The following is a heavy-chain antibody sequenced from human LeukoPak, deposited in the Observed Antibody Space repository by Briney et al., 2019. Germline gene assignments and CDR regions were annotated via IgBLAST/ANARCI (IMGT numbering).Heavy chain of an antibody. V-gene: IGHV3-74*01. CDR1: GFAFSSYW. CDR3: ARNSFSSWYPACDY. J-gene: IGHJ4*02. D-gene: IGHD6-13*01. CDR2: INSDGSST. Sequence: GGSLRLSCAASGFAFSSYWMHWVRQAPGKGLGWVSRINSDGSSTSYADSVKGRFTISRDNAKNTLYLQMNSLRAEDTAVYYCARNSFSSWYPACDYWGQGTLVTVSS.